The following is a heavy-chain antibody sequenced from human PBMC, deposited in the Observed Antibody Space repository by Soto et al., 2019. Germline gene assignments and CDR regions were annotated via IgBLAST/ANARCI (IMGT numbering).Heavy chain of an antibody. CDR3: ARDKPHITGTRPFDY. D-gene: IGHD1-20*01. J-gene: IGHJ4*02. V-gene: IGHV3-21*01. Sequence: PGGSLRLSCAASGFTFSSYSMNWVRQAPGKGLEWVSSISSSSSYIYYADSVKGRFTISRDNAKNSLYLQMNSLRAEDTAVYYCARDKPHITGTRPFDYWGQGTLVTVSS. CDR2: ISSSSSYI. CDR1: GFTFSSYS.